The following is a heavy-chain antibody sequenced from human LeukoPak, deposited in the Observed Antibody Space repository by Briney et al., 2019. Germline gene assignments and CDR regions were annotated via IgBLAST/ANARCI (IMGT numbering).Heavy chain of an antibody. D-gene: IGHD3-3*01. CDR2: ISYDGSNK. Sequence: GGSLRLSCAASGFTFSSYAMHWVRQAPGKGPEWVAVISYDGSNKYYADSVKGRFTISRDNSKNTLYLQMNSLRAEDTAVYYCARDGPPYYDFWSGYSKWFDPWGQGTLVTVSS. J-gene: IGHJ5*02. CDR3: ARDGPPYYDFWSGYSKWFDP. CDR1: GFTFSSYA. V-gene: IGHV3-30-3*01.